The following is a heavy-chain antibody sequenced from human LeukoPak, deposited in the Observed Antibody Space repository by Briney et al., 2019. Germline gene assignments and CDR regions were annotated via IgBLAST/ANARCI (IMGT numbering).Heavy chain of an antibody. D-gene: IGHD2-2*02. Sequence: SETLSLTCTVSGGSISSHYRSWIRQPPGKGLEWIGYIYYSGSTNYNPSLKSRVTISVDTSKNQFSLKQSSVTAADTAVYYCARSPIEVVPAAIFSYYYYMDVWGKGTTVTVSS. V-gene: IGHV4-59*11. CDR3: ARSPIEVVPAAIFSYYYYMDV. J-gene: IGHJ6*03. CDR2: IYYSGST. CDR1: GGSISSHY.